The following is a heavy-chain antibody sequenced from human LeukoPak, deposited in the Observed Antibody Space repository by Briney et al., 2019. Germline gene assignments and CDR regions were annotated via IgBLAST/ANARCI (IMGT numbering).Heavy chain of an antibody. CDR1: GGSISSSSYY. Sequence: SETLSLTCTVSGGSISSSSYYWGWIRQPPGKGLEWIGSIYYSGCTYYNPSLKSRVTISVDTSKNQFSLKLSSVTAADTAVYYCARQDRGYDILTGYYGGGVDYWGQGTLVTVSS. CDR3: ARQDRGYDILTGYYGGGVDY. V-gene: IGHV4-39*01. CDR2: IYYSGCT. D-gene: IGHD3-9*01. J-gene: IGHJ4*02.